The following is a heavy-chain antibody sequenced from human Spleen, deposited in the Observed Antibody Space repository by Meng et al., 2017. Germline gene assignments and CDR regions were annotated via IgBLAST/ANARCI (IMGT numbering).Heavy chain of an antibody. J-gene: IGHJ4*02. CDR1: GYNFPDYY. D-gene: IGHD6-25*01. CDR2: INPKSGDT. Sequence: ASVKVSCKPSGYNFPDYYIHWVRRAPGQGREWMGRINPKSGDTHYAQKVQARVTMTGDTSNSTAYMELSELRSDDTAMYYCARDEDISAPGKRFGDYWGQGTLVTVSS. CDR3: ARDEDISAPGKRFGDY. V-gene: IGHV1-2*06.